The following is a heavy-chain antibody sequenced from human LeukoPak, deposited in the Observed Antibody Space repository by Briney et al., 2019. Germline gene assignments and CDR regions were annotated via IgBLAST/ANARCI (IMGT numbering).Heavy chain of an antibody. J-gene: IGHJ4*02. D-gene: IGHD6-19*01. CDR2: ISTSSSTI. Sequence: TGGSLRLSCAASGFTFSNYNMNWVRQAPGKGLEWISYISTSSSTIYYADSVKGRFTISRDNANNSLYLQMNSLRAEDTAIYYCARKGLAVAAGLDYWGQGTLVTVS. CDR1: GFTFSNYN. CDR3: ARKGLAVAAGLDY. V-gene: IGHV3-48*01.